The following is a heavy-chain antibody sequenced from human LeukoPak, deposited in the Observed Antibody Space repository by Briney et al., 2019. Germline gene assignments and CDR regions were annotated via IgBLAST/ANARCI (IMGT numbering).Heavy chain of an antibody. CDR3: ARDRGGSYSIDY. V-gene: IGHV1-46*01. Sequence: ASVKVSCKASGYALTSSHAHWVRQAPGQGLEWMGIINCGDGYTNYAQKFQGRVSVTSDTSTSTTYMELSSLRAEDTAIYYCARDRGGSYSIDYWGQGTLVTVSS. J-gene: IGHJ4*02. D-gene: IGHD1-26*01. CDR2: INCGDGYT. CDR1: GYALTSSH.